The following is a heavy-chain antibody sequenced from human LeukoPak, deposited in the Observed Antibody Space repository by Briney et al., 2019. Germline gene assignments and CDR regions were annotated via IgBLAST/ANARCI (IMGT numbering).Heavy chain of an antibody. Sequence: GGSLKVSCKASGGTFSSYAISWVRQAPGQGLEWMGGIIPIFGTANYAQKFQGRVTITADESTSTAYMELSSLRSEDTAVYYCASVDTAMATDYWGQGTLVTVSS. D-gene: IGHD5-18*01. CDR3: ASVDTAMATDY. V-gene: IGHV1-69*01. J-gene: IGHJ4*02. CDR2: IIPIFGTA. CDR1: GGTFSSYA.